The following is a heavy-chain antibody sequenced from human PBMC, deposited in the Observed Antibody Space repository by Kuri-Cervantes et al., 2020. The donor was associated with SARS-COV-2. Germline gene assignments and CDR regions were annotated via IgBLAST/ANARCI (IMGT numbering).Heavy chain of an antibody. V-gene: IGHV3-21*01. CDR1: GFTFSSYS. CDR3: ARVRGVGY. CDR2: ISSSSSYI. Sequence: GESLKISCAASGFTFSSYSMNWVRQAPGKGLEWVSSISSSSSYIYYADSVKGRFTISRDNAKNSLYLQMNSLRAEDTAGYYCARVRGVGYWGQGTLVTVLL. D-gene: IGHD3-10*01. J-gene: IGHJ4*02.